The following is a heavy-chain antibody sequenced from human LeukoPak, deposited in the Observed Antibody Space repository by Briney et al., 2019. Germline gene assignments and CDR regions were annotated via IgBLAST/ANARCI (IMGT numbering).Heavy chain of an antibody. D-gene: IGHD6-13*01. Sequence: ASVKVSCEASGYTFTGYYMHWVRQAPGQGLEWMGWINPNSGGTNYAQKFQGWVTMTRDTSISTAYMELSRLRSDDTAVYYCARGPSIAAAGPYYFDYWGQGTLVTVSS. CDR2: INPNSGGT. V-gene: IGHV1-2*04. J-gene: IGHJ4*02. CDR1: GYTFTGYY. CDR3: ARGPSIAAAGPYYFDY.